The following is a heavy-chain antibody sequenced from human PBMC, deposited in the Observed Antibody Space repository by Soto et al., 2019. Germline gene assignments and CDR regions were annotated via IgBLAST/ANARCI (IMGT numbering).Heavy chain of an antibody. Sequence: SETLSLTCTVSGGSISSGGYYWSWIRQHPGEGLEWIGYIYYSGSTYYNPSLKSRVTISVDTSKNQFSLKLSSVTAADTAVYYCARERVDGNWFDPWGQGTLVTVSS. J-gene: IGHJ5*02. D-gene: IGHD3-9*01. V-gene: IGHV4-31*03. CDR1: GGSISSGGYY. CDR2: IYYSGST. CDR3: ARERVDGNWFDP.